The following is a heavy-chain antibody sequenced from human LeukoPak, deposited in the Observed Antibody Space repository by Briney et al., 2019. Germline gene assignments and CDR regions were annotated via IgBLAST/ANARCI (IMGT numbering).Heavy chain of an antibody. J-gene: IGHJ4*02. CDR3: ARQHSLKGFDY. CDR2: IYYSGST. Sequence: PSETLSLTCTVSGGSISSYYWSWIRQPPGKGLEWIGYIYYSGSTNYNPSLKSRVTISVDTSKNQFSLKLSSVTAADTAVYYCARQHSLKGFDYWGQGTLVTVSS. V-gene: IGHV4-59*08. CDR1: GGSISSYY. D-gene: IGHD5-18*01.